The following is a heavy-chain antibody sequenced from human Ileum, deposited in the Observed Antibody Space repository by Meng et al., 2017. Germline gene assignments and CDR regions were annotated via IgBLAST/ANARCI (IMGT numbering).Heavy chain of an antibody. CDR1: GDSVSSNSAA. Sequence: QVQLQQSGPGLVKPSQTLTLPCASSGDSVSSNSAAWNWIRQSPSRGLEWLGRTYYRSKWSSDYAVSVRGRITINADTSKNQFSLQLNSVTPDDTAVYYCARKAVAVGTFDYWGQGTLVTVSS. D-gene: IGHD6-19*01. CDR3: ARKAVAVGTFDY. J-gene: IGHJ4*02. V-gene: IGHV6-1*01. CDR2: TYYRSKWSS.